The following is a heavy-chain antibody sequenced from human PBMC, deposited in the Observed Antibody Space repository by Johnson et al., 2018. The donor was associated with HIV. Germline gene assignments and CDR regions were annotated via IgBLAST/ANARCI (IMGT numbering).Heavy chain of an antibody. V-gene: IGHV3-33*06. J-gene: IGHJ3*02. CDR2: IYENENLI. CDR1: GFTFSSYG. Sequence: VQLVESGGGVVQPGGSMRLSCVASGFTFSSYGMHWVRQAPGKGLMWVAGIYENENLINYAESVNVRCTLSRDNSKNTLYLQMNSLRAGDTAVYHCAKVLAGIAARPLTFDAFDIWGQGTMVTVSS. D-gene: IGHD6-6*01. CDR3: AKVLAGIAARPLTFDAFDI.